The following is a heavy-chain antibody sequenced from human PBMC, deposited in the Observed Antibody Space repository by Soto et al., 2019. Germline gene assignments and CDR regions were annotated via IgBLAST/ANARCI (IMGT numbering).Heavy chain of an antibody. CDR1: GGSISSYY. D-gene: IGHD4-17*01. CDR2: IYYSGST. Sequence: QVQLQESGPGLVKPSETLSLTCTVSGGSISSYYWSWIRQPPGKGLEWIGYIYYSGSTNYNPSLQRRGTKAVDTSKNPASLKLSAATAADTAVYYCARALLGGTVTNHQLGYFDLWGRGTLVTVSS. J-gene: IGHJ2*01. CDR3: ARALLGGTVTNHQLGYFDL. V-gene: IGHV4-59*01.